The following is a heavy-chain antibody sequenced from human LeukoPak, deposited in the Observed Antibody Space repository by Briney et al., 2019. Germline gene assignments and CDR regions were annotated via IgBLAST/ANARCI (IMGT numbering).Heavy chain of an antibody. CDR2: INNDGSST. Sequence: GGSLRLSCAASGFTFSSYWMHWVRQAPGKGLVWVSRINNDGSSTSYADSVKGRFTISRDNAKNTLYLQMNSLRAEDTAVYYCARAGGSNWFDPWGQGTLVTVSS. J-gene: IGHJ5*02. D-gene: IGHD3-16*01. V-gene: IGHV3-74*01. CDR1: GFTFSSYW. CDR3: ARAGGSNWFDP.